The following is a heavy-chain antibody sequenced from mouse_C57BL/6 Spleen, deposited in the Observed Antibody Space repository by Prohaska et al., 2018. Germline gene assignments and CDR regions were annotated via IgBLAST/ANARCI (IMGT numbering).Heavy chain of an antibody. Sequence: EVQLLETGGGLVQPGGSRGLSCECYGFTFIGLWIGWVRQIPGKTLEWIGDINSDGSAINYAPSIKDRFTIFRDNDKSTLYLQMSNVRSEDTATYFCMRYGNYWYFDVWGTGTTVTVSS. D-gene: IGHD2-1*01. CDR3: MRYGNYWYFDV. CDR2: INSDGSAI. CDR1: GFTFIGLW. V-gene: IGHV11-2*01. J-gene: IGHJ1*03.